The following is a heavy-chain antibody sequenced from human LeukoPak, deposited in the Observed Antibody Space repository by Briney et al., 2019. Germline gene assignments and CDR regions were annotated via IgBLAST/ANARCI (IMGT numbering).Heavy chain of an antibody. CDR3: ARGYSSSWLDY. J-gene: IGHJ4*02. V-gene: IGHV1-2*06. CDR2: INPNSGGT. Sequence: ASVKVSCKASGYTFTVYYMHWVRQAPGQGLEWMGRINPNSGGTKYAQKFQGRVTMTTDTSINTANLELSRLRSDDTAVYYCARGYSSSWLDYWGQGTLVTVSS. D-gene: IGHD6-13*01. CDR1: GYTFTVYY.